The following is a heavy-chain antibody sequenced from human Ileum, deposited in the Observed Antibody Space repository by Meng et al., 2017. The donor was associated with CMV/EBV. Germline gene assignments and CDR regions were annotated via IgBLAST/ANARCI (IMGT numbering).Heavy chain of an antibody. CDR2: IKEDGRDT. V-gene: IGHV3-7*01. J-gene: IGHJ5*01. CDR1: GFTFSRDW. Sequence: GESLKISCAASGFTFSRDWMTWVRQAPGKRLEWMANIKEDGRDTVYVDSVKGRFTISRDNAKASLYLQMDRLRVEDTAIYYCVRDEWGDSWGQGTLVTVSS. CDR3: VRDEWGDS. D-gene: IGHD3-16*01.